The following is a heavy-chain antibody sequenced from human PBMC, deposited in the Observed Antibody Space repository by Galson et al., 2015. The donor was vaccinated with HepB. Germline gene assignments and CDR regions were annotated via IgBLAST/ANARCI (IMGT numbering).Heavy chain of an antibody. V-gene: IGHV3-15*01. CDR3: ATDLWSSKARFDN. CDR2: IRSQTDSGTT. Sequence: SLRLSCAASGFNFFDAWMSWVRQAPGKGLEWVGRIRSQTDSGTTDYAAPVNGRFTISRDDSKNTLFLQMNTLKTDDTAVYYCATDLWSSKARFDNWGQGTLVTVSS. J-gene: IGHJ4*02. CDR1: GFNFFDAW. D-gene: IGHD3-3*01.